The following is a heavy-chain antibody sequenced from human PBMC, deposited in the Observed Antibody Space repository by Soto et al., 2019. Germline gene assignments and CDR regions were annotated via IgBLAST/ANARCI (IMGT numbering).Heavy chain of an antibody. J-gene: IGHJ6*02. Sequence: GGSLRLSCAASGFTFNSYGMHWVRQGPGNGLEWVAFISYDSTKTYYADSVKGRFTISRDNSNGALYVQMNSLTGEDTAVYYCARTRSAWSDFHYYSLDVWGQGTTVTV. CDR3: ARTRSAWSDFHYYSLDV. CDR1: GFTFNSYG. V-gene: IGHV3-30*03. D-gene: IGHD1-26*01. CDR2: ISYDSTKT.